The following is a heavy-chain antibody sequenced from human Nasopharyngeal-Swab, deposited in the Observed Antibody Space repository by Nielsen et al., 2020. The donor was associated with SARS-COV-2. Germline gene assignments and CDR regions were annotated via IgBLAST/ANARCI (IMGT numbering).Heavy chain of an antibody. V-gene: IGHV3-23*01. Sequence: GGSLRLSCIASGFTFTIYAMAWVRRTPGRGLQWVSGISASGGSIYYTDSVKGRFAVSRDNSRNTLYLQMHSLRVEDTALYYCAKDDVVRGDAFDIWGQGTMVTVSS. D-gene: IGHD3-10*01. CDR2: ISASGGSI. CDR3: AKDDVVRGDAFDI. CDR1: GFTFTIYA. J-gene: IGHJ3*02.